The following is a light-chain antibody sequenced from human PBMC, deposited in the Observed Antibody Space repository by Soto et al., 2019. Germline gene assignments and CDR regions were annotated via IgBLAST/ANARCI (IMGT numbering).Light chain of an antibody. CDR2: DAS. V-gene: IGKV1-5*01. Sequence: DIPMTQSPSTLSASVGDRVTITCRASQSISSWLAWYQQKPGKAPKLLIYDASSLESGVPSRFSGSESGTEFTLAISSLQPDDFATYYCQQYNSYSLYTFGQGTKLEIK. CDR3: QQYNSYSLYT. J-gene: IGKJ2*01. CDR1: QSISSW.